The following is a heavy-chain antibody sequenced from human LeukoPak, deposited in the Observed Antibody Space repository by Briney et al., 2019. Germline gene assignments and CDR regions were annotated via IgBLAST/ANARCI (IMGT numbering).Heavy chain of an antibody. Sequence: PGGSLRLSCAASGFTFSSYGMHWVRQAPGKGLEWVAVISYDGSNKCYADSVKGRFTISRDNSKNTLYLQMNSLRAEDTAVYYCAKSVTTYYYYGMDVWGQGTTVTVFS. CDR3: AKSVTTYYYYGMDV. J-gene: IGHJ6*02. D-gene: IGHD4-11*01. V-gene: IGHV3-30*18. CDR2: ISYDGSNK. CDR1: GFTFSSYG.